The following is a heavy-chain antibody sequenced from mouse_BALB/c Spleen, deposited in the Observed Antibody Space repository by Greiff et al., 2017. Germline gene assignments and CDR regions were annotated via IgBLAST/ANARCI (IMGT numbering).Heavy chain of an antibody. J-gene: IGHJ4*01. D-gene: IGHD2-3*01. CDR2: INPYNDGT. Sequence: VQLQQSGPELVKPGASVKMSCKASGYTFTSYVMHWVKQKPGQGLEWIGYINPYNDGTKYNEKFKGKATLTSDKSSSTAYMELSSLTSEDSAVYYCARRYYDVYYIFYAMDYWGQGTSVTVSS. V-gene: IGHV1-14*01. CDR1: GYTFTSYV. CDR3: ARRYYDVYYIFYAMDY.